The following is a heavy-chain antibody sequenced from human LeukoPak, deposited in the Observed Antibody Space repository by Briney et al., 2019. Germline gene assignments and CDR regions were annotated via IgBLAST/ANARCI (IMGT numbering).Heavy chain of an antibody. V-gene: IGHV4-34*01. D-gene: IGHD3-10*01. CDR2: INHSGSI. CDR1: GGSFSGYY. CDR3: ARDVKGHYYGSGSDY. J-gene: IGHJ4*02. Sequence: SETLSLTCAVSGGSFSGYYWSWIRQPPGKGLEWIGEINHSGSINYNPSLKSRVTIALDTSKNQISLKLSSVTAADTAVYYCARDVKGHYYGSGSDYWGQGTLVTVSS.